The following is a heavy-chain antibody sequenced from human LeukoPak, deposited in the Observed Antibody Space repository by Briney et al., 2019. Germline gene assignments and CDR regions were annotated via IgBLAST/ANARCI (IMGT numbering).Heavy chain of an antibody. V-gene: IGHV4-59*12. J-gene: IGHJ4*02. CDR1: GGSISSYY. D-gene: IGHD5-18*01. CDR2: IYYSGST. CDR3: AREDTGPSDY. Sequence: SETLSLTCTVSGGSISSYYWSWIRQPPGKGLEWIGYIYYSGSTNYNPSLKSRVTISVDTSKNQFSLKLSSVTAADTAVYYCAREDTGPSDYWGQGTLVTVSS.